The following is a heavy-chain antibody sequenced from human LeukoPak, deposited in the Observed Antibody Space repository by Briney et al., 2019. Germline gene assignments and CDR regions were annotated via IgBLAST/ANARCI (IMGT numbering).Heavy chain of an antibody. CDR1: GFTFSSYG. CDR2: ISYDGSNK. D-gene: IGHD2-2*02. J-gene: IGHJ4*02. V-gene: IGHV3-30*03. CDR3: ASDIVVVPAAIDTSFDY. Sequence: PGRSLRLSCAASGFTFSSYGMHWVRQAPGKGLEWVAVISYDGSNKYYADSVKGRFTISRDNSKNTLYLQMNSLRAEDTAVYYCASDIVVVPAAIDTSFDYWGQETLVTVSS.